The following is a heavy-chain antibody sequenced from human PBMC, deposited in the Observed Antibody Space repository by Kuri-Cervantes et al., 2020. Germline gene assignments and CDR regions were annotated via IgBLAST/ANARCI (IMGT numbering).Heavy chain of an antibody. CDR2: IYYSGNT. D-gene: IGHD3-22*01. V-gene: IGHV4-39*07. CDR3: ARAGDYYDSSGYFDY. CDR1: GGSIRSSSYY. Sequence: SETLSLTCTVSGGSIRSSSYYWGWIRQPPGKGLEWIGSIYYSGNTYYNPSLRSRVTISVDTSKNQFSLKLSSVTAADTAVYYCARAGDYYDSSGYFDYWGQGTLVTVSS. J-gene: IGHJ4*02.